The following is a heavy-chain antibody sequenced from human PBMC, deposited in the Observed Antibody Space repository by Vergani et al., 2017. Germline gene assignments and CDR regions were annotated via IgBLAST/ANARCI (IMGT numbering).Heavy chain of an antibody. CDR3: ARMGGYDEGDAFRIGYFDS. D-gene: IGHD3-22*01. J-gene: IGHJ4*02. CDR2: IYSTGNT. Sequence: QVKLQESGPGLVKPSETLSLTCTVSGASVNSYYWSWIRQPPGKGLEWIGYIYSTGNTHHNPSLRRRINMSVDTSKNQFSLKLNSVTAADTAMYYCARMGGYDEGDAFRIGYFDSWGPGILVTVSS. CDR1: GASVNSYY. V-gene: IGHV4-59*06.